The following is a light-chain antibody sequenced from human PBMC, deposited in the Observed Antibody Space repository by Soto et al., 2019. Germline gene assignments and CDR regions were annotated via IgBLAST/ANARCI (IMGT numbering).Light chain of an antibody. CDR3: QQYHNWPT. J-gene: IGKJ3*01. CDR2: HAS. Sequence: IVMTQSPATLSVSRREAAALSCRASQSIDVHVAWYQQKPGKAPRLLIYHASSRATGTPARLRGSGSGTEFTLTIRGLQSEDFAVYYCQQYHNWPTFGPGTKVDIK. V-gene: IGKV3-15*01. CDR1: QSIDVH.